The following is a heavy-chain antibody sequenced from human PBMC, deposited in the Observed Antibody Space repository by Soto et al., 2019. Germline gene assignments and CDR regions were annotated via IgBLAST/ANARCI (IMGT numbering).Heavy chain of an antibody. V-gene: IGHV1-69*06. CDR1: GRSFSSDG. CDR2: IIPVFGNT. D-gene: IGHD3-10*01. Sequence: QLQLEQSAPEVKKPGSSVKVSCKASGRSFSSDGVSWVRQAPGQGLEWMGGIIPVFGNTKYVQRFQGRLSITTYKTTSTVYMEMSSLSSEETAVYFCARGQCYSSVSAATSYFYYGIDVWGQGTTVIVSS. J-gene: IGHJ6*02. CDR3: ARGQCYSSVSAATSYFYYGIDV.